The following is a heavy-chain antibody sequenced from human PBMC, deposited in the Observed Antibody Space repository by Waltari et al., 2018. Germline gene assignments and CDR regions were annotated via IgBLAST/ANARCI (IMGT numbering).Heavy chain of an antibody. CDR3: ARVSTGSNWFDT. J-gene: IGHJ5*02. CDR1: GFIFSRYE. CDR2: ISSSGSTT. D-gene: IGHD1-26*01. V-gene: IGHV3-48*03. Sequence: EVQLVESGGSLTQPGGSLRLSCLASGFIFSRYEMTWVRQAPGNGLEWLSYISSSGSTTYYADSLEGRFTISRDDARHSLFLQIDGLRVEDTALYYCARVSTGSNWFDTWGQGTLVTVSS.